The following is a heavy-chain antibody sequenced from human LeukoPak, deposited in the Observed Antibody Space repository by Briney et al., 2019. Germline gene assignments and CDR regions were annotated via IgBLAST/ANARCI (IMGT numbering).Heavy chain of an antibody. J-gene: IGHJ6*03. V-gene: IGHV1-69*13. D-gene: IGHD3/OR15-3a*01. Sequence: SVKVSCKASGGTFSSYAISWVRQAPGQGLEWMGGIIPIFGTANYAQRFQGRVTITADESTSTAYMELSSLRSEDTAVYYCARVRGERDWLPNYYYYMDVWGKGTTVTISS. CDR2: IIPIFGTA. CDR1: GGTFSSYA. CDR3: ARVRGERDWLPNYYYYMDV.